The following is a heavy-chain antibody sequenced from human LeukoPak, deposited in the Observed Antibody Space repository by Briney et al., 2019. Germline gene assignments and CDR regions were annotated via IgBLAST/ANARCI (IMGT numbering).Heavy chain of an antibody. Sequence: ASVKVSCKASGYTFTSYGISWVRQAPGQGLEWMGWISAYNGNTNYAQKLQGRVTMTTDTSTSTAYLDLRNLSSDDTAVYYCARTMTTMTTHGELDFWGQGTLVTVSS. V-gene: IGHV1-18*01. D-gene: IGHD4-17*01. CDR3: ARTMTTMTTHGELDF. CDR2: ISAYNGNT. CDR1: GYTFTSYG. J-gene: IGHJ4*02.